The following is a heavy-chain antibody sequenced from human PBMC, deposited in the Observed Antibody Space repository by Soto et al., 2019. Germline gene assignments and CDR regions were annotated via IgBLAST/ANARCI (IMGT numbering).Heavy chain of an antibody. CDR2: IYYSGYT. D-gene: IGHD4-4*01. CDR1: GGSITGSNYY. Sequence: PSETLSLTCTVSGGSITGSNYYWGWIRQPPGKGLEWIGSIYYSGYTYYNPSLKSRVTISVDTSKNQFSLRLGSVTAADTAVYYCARRDLTVTHVFDYWGQGTLVTVSS. J-gene: IGHJ4*02. V-gene: IGHV4-39*01. CDR3: ARRDLTVTHVFDY.